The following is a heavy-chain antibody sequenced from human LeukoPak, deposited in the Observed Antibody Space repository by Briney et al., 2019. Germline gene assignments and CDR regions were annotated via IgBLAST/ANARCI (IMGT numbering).Heavy chain of an antibody. D-gene: IGHD4/OR15-4a*01. CDR1: GGSISSDY. Sequence: SETLSLTCTVSGGSISSDYWSWIRQPPGKGLEWIGYIYYSGNTNYNPSLTSRATISVDTSKKQFSLRLSSVTAADTAVYYCARRSMVRTVGYYYGMDVWGQGTTVTVSS. CDR3: ARRSMVRTVGYYYGMDV. CDR2: IYYSGNT. V-gene: IGHV4-59*08. J-gene: IGHJ6*02.